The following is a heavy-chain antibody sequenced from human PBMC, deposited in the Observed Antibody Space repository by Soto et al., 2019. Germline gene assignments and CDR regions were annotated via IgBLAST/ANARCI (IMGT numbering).Heavy chain of an antibody. V-gene: IGHV1-18*04. Sequence: ASVKVSCKASGYTFTSYGISCVRQAPGQGLEWMGWISAYNGNTNYAQKLQGRVTMTTDTSTSTAYMELRSLRSDDTAVYYCARDLVLRGAGAFDIWGQGTMVTVSS. J-gene: IGHJ3*02. CDR2: ISAYNGNT. CDR3: ARDLVLRGAGAFDI. CDR1: GYTFTSYG. D-gene: IGHD6-6*01.